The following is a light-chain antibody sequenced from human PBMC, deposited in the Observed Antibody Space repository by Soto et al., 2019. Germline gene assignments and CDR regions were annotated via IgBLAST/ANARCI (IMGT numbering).Light chain of an antibody. CDR3: QKYDSAPKT. V-gene: IGKV1-27*01. CDR2: AAS. J-gene: IGKJ1*01. CDR1: QSISRS. Sequence: DIQMTQSPSTLSASVGDRVTITCRASQSISRSLAWYQQKPGTVPNLLIKAASTLQSGIPPRSSGSGSGTDFTLTISSLQPEDVATYYCQKYDSAPKTFGQGTKVDIK.